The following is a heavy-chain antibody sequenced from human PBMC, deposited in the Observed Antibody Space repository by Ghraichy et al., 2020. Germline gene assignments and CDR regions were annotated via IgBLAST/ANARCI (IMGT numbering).Heavy chain of an antibody. CDR2: IDWDDDK. J-gene: IGHJ6*02. Sequence: SGPTLVKPTQTLTLTCTFSGFSLSTSGMCVSWIRQPPGKALEWLALIDWDDDKYYSTSLKTRLTISKDTSKNQVVLTMTNMDPVDTATYYCARIPLYCSSTSCLARYGMDVWGQGTTVTVSS. D-gene: IGHD2-2*01. V-gene: IGHV2-70*01. CDR3: ARIPLYCSSTSCLARYGMDV. CDR1: GFSLSTSGMC.